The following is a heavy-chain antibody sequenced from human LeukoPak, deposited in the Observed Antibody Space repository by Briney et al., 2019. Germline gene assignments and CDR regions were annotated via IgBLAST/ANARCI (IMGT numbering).Heavy chain of an antibody. D-gene: IGHD3-3*01. V-gene: IGHV3-48*01. CDR3: ARDQYYDFWSGYYKVGGNYYYYYGMDV. CDR1: GFTFSSYS. CDR2: ISSSSTI. Sequence: SGGSLRLSCAASGFTFSSYSMNWVRQAPGKGLEWVSYISSSSTIYYADSVKGRFTISRDNAKNSLYLQMNSLRAEDTAVYYCARDQYYDFWSGYYKVGGNYYYYYGMDVWGQGTTVTVSS. J-gene: IGHJ6*02.